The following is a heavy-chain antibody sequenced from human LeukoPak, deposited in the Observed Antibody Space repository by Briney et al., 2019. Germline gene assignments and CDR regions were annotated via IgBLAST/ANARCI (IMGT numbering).Heavy chain of an antibody. D-gene: IGHD4-17*01. CDR2: IIPIFGTA. Sequence: ASVKVSCKASGGTFSSYAISWVRQAPGQGLEWMGGIIPIFGTANYAQKFQGRVTITADESTSTAYMELSSLRSEDTAVYYCARVHSDYGDNVTYHYYYYMDVWGKGTTVTISS. CDR3: ARVHSDYGDNVTYHYYYYMDV. J-gene: IGHJ6*03. CDR1: GGTFSSYA. V-gene: IGHV1-69*13.